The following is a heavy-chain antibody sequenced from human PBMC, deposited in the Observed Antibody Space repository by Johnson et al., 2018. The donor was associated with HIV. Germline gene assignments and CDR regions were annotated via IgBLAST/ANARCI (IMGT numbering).Heavy chain of an antibody. J-gene: IGHJ3*02. CDR3: AKGGSGTTRIRAQKGAFDI. D-gene: IGHD6-19*01. CDR2: ISWNSGSI. V-gene: IGHV3-9*01. Sequence: VQLVESGGGLVQPGRSLRLSCAASGFTFDDYAMHWVRQAPGKGLEWVSGISWNSGSIGYADSEKGRFTISRDNAKNSLYLQMNSLRAEDTAVYYCAKGGSGTTRIRAQKGAFDIWGQGTMVTVSS. CDR1: GFTFDDYA.